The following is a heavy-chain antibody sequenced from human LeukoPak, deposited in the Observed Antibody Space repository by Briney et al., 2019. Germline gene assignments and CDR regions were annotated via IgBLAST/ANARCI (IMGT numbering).Heavy chain of an antibody. D-gene: IGHD3-16*01. CDR2: IRTSATSAYNT. CDR1: GFTFTDYP. Sequence: GGSLRLSCAASGFTFTDYPMNWVRQAPGRGLEWVANIRTSATSAYNTNYADSVQGRVIISRDDAKKTLYLHMNGLRDDDTAVYYCARDQRFAFDYWGQGILVTVSS. CDR3: ARDQRFAFDY. V-gene: IGHV3-48*02. J-gene: IGHJ4*02.